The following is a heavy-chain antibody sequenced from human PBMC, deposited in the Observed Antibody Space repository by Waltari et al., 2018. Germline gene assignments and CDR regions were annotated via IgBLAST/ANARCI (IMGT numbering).Heavy chain of an antibody. CDR1: GGSISSSNW. CDR2: IYHSGST. D-gene: IGHD3-10*01. CDR3: AREDGSGSYRLHWYFDL. V-gene: IGHV4-4*02. Sequence: QVQLQESGPGLVKPSGTLSLTCAVSGGSISSSNWWSWVRQPPGKGLGWIGEIYHSGSTNYTPSLKSRVTISVDKSKNQFSLKLGSVTAADTAVYYCAREDGSGSYRLHWYFDLWGRGTLVTVSS. J-gene: IGHJ2*01.